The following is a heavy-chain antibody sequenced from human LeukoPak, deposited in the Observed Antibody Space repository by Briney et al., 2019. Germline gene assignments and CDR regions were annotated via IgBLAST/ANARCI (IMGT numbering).Heavy chain of an antibody. CDR3: AKDGLGSGIYYFGPHY. CDR2: ISGSGGST. V-gene: IGHV3-23*01. CDR1: GFTFSSYS. J-gene: IGHJ4*02. D-gene: IGHD1-26*01. Sequence: GGSLRLSCAASGFTFSSYSMNWVRQAPGKGLEWVSAISGSGGSTYYADSVKGRFTISRDNSKNTLYLRMNSLRAEDTAVYYCAKDGLGSGIYYFGPHYWGQGTLVTVSS.